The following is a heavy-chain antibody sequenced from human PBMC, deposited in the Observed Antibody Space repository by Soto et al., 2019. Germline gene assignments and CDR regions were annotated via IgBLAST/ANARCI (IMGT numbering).Heavy chain of an antibody. CDR1: GYTFTGYY. CDR3: ARGGTTNYYDSSASSHYCDY. CDR2: ISPKTGGT. V-gene: IGHV1-2*02. Sequence: ASVKVSCKASGYTFTGYYMHWVRQAPGQGLEWMGWISPKTGGTNYAQKFQGRVTMTRDTSINTGYMELSSLRSDDTAVYYCARGGTTNYYDSSASSHYCDYWGQGTQVTVSS. D-gene: IGHD3-22*01. J-gene: IGHJ4*02.